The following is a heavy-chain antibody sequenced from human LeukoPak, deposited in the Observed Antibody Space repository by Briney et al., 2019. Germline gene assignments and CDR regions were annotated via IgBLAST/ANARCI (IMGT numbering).Heavy chain of an antibody. CDR2: NYYSGST. CDR1: GGSISSSSYY. CDR3: ARVYGSYSDDAFDI. D-gene: IGHD1-26*01. V-gene: IGHV4-39*07. Sequence: SETLSLTCTVSGGSISSSSYYWGWIRQPPGKGLEWIGSNYYSGSTYYNPSLKSRVTISVDTSKNQFSLKLSSVTAADTAVYYCARVYGSYSDDAFDIWGQGTMVTVSS. J-gene: IGHJ3*02.